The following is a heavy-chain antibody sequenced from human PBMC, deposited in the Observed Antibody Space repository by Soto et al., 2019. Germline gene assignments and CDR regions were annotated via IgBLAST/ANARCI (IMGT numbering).Heavy chain of an antibody. CDR2: IMPVFSTP. Sequence: QVQLVQSGAEVKKPGSSVKVSCKTSGGTFRTSAISWVRQAPGQGIEWMGGIMPVFSTPDYAQKFQGRVTITADESTGTAYMELSSLRSEDTAVYYCARDKDRQQLGGNYYYIMDVWGQGTTVTVSS. J-gene: IGHJ6*01. D-gene: IGHD3-3*02. V-gene: IGHV1-69*12. CDR1: GGTFRTSA. CDR3: ARDKDRQQLGGNYYYIMDV.